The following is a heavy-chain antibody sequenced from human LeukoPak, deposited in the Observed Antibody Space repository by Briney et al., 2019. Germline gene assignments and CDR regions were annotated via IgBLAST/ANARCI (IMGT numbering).Heavy chain of an antibody. CDR2: IGTAGDT. CDR1: GFTFSSYD. D-gene: IGHD3-10*01. Sequence: PGGSLRLSCAASGFTFSSYDMHWVRQATGKGLEWVSAIGTAGDTYYPGSVKGRFTISRENAKNSLYLQMNSLRAGDTAVYYCARGDTMVRGVIPALDYWGQGTLVTVSS. CDR3: ARGDTMVRGVIPALDY. J-gene: IGHJ4*02. V-gene: IGHV3-13*01.